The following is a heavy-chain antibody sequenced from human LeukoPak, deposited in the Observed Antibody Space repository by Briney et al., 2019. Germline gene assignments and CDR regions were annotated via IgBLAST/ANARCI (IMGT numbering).Heavy chain of an antibody. J-gene: IGHJ4*02. CDR3: ARRRYDYVWGSYRPFDY. D-gene: IGHD3-16*02. CDR1: GYSISSGYY. CDR2: IYHSGSS. V-gene: IGHV4-38-2*01. Sequence: KPSETLSLTCAVSGYSISSGYYWGWSRQPPGEGVGGIGIIYHSGSSYYNPSLKGRVTISIDRAKNHLYMKMNSVTAADTAVYYCARRRYDYVWGSYRPFDYWGQGTLVTVSS.